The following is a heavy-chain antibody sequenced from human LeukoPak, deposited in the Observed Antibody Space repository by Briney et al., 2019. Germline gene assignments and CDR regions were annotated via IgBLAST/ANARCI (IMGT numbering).Heavy chain of an antibody. CDR1: GYRFTNYY. J-gene: IGHJ4*02. CDR3: AREESGGYFDY. D-gene: IGHD2-8*02. V-gene: IGHV1-46*01. CDR2: INPTGTGT. Sequence: ASVKVSCKASGYRFTNYYIHWVRQAPGQGLEWMGLINPTGTGTNYAQKFRGRVTLTRDTSTTTVYMELSSLRSEDTAVYYCAREESGGYFDYWGQGTLVTVSS.